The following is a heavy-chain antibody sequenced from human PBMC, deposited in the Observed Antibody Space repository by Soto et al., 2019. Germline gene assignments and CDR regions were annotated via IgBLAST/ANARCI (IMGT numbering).Heavy chain of an antibody. V-gene: IGHV4-31*03. J-gene: IGHJ4*02. CDR1: GGSISSGGYY. D-gene: IGHD3-3*01. Sequence: QVQLQESGPGLVKPSQTLSLTCTVSGGSISSGGYYWSWIRQHPGKGLEWIGYIYYSGSTYYNPSPQRRVTISVDPSKNQFSLKLSSVTAADTAVYYCARSRFLEWLRFDYWGQGTLVTVSS. CDR2: IYYSGST. CDR3: ARSRFLEWLRFDY.